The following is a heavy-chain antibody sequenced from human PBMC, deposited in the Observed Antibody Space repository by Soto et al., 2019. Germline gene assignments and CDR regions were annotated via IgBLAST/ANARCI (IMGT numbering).Heavy chain of an antibody. D-gene: IGHD6-13*01. V-gene: IGHV1-3*01. CDR2: INAGNGNT. J-gene: IGHJ2*01. CDR3: ARPYSSSPHGYFDL. CDR1: GYTFTSYA. Sequence: QVQLVQSGAEVKKPGASVKVSCKASGYTFTSYAMHWVRQAPGQRLEWMGWINAGNGNTKYSQKFQGRVTITRDTSASTAYMELSSLRSEDTAVYYCARPYSSSPHGYFDLWGRGTLVTVSS.